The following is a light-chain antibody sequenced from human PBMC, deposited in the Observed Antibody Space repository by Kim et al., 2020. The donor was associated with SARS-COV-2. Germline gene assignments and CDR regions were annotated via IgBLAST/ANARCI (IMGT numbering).Light chain of an antibody. CDR1: SSDIGAYKY. CDR2: DVS. J-gene: IGLJ1*01. V-gene: IGLV2-14*03. Sequence: QSVLTQPASVSGSPGQSITISCTGTSSDIGAYKYVSWYQQHPGKAPKLMIYDVSIRPSGVSKRFSGSKSANTASLTISGLQAEDEADYYCSSYTTSSTLVFGTGTKVTVL. CDR3: SSYTTSSTLV.